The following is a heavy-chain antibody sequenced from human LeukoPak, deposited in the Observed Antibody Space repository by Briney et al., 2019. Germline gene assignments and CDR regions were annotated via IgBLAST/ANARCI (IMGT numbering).Heavy chain of an antibody. D-gene: IGHD3-3*01. CDR1: GYTFTSYG. J-gene: IGHJ4*02. V-gene: IGHV1-18*01. CDR3: ARDLSLRGKGGIFGVVIHGSVGYFDY. CDR2: ISAYNGNT. Sequence: ASVKVSCKASGYTFTSYGISWVRQAPGQGLEWMGWISAYNGNTNYAQKLQGRVTMTTDTSTSTAYMELRSLRPDDTAVYYCARDLSLRGKGGIFGVVIHGSVGYFDYWGQGTLVTVSS.